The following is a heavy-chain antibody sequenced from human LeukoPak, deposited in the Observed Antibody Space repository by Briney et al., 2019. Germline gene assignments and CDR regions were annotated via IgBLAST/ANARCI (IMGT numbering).Heavy chain of an antibody. D-gene: IGHD6-19*01. CDR3: ARRYSSGWHFDY. Sequence: ASVKVSCKASGYTFTSYGISWVRQTPGQGLEWMGWISAYNGNTNYAQKLQGRVTMTTDTSTSTAYMELRSLRSDDTAVYYCARRYSSGWHFDYWGQGTLVTVSS. V-gene: IGHV1-18*01. J-gene: IGHJ4*02. CDR2: ISAYNGNT. CDR1: GYTFTSYG.